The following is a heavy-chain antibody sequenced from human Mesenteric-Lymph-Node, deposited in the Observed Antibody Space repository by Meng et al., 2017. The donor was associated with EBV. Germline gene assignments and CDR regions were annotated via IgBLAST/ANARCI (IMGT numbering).Heavy chain of an antibody. CDR2: IYHSGST. CDR3: ARLGYPDP. V-gene: IGHV4-4*02. CDR1: GGSISSTNC. J-gene: IGHJ5*02. Sequence: QVELQESGPGLVKPSGTLSRTCAVSGGSISSTNCGSWVRQPPGKGLNVIGEIYHSGSTNYNPSLKSRVTISLDKSRNHLSLRLTSMTAADTAVYFCARLGYPDPWGQGTLVTVSS. D-gene: IGHD2-2*01.